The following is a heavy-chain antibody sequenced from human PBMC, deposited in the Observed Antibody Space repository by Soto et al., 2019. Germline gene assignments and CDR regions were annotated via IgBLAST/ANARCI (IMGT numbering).Heavy chain of an antibody. CDR3: ARRYSYGFFDY. Sequence: SETLSLTCTVSGGSISSGDYYWSWIRQPPGKGLEWIGYIYYSGSTYYNPSLKSRVTMSVDTSKNQFSLKLSSVTAADTAVYYCARRYSYGFFDYWGQGTLVTVSS. CDR1: GGSISSGDYY. V-gene: IGHV4-30-4*01. J-gene: IGHJ4*02. CDR2: IYYSGST. D-gene: IGHD5-18*01.